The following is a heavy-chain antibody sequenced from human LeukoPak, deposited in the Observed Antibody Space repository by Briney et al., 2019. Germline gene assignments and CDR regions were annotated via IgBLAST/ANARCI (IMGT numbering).Heavy chain of an antibody. Sequence: PGGSLRLSCAASGFTFSDYSMNWVRQAPGKGLEWVSAITSGSTYIYYADSVKGRFTISRDNARNSLYLQMNSLRVEDTAVYYCARDPYSGTYGNTYYYYMDVWGKGTTVTISS. V-gene: IGHV3-21*01. CDR1: GFTFSDYS. CDR3: ARDPYSGTYGNTYYYYMDV. D-gene: IGHD1-26*01. CDR2: ITSGSTYI. J-gene: IGHJ6*03.